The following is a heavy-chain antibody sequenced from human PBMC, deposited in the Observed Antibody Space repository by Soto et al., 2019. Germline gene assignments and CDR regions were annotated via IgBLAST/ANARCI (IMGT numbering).Heavy chain of an antibody. CDR3: ARPLREFKGGQPQYYYDY. D-gene: IGHD3-10*01. J-gene: IGHJ4*02. CDR2: ISYDGSNK. CDR1: GFTFSSYA. V-gene: IGHV3-30-3*01. Sequence: GGSLRLSCAASGFTFSSYAMHWVRQAPGKGLEWVAVISYDGSNKYYADSVKGRFTISRDNSKNTLYLQMNSLRAEDTAVYYCARPLREFKGGQPQYYYDYWGQGTLVTVSS.